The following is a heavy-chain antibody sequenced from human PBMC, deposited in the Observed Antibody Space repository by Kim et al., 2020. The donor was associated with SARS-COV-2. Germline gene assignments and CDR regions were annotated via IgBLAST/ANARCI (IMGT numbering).Heavy chain of an antibody. CDR1: GYTFTGYY. CDR3: ARAPRLIAVAGREDYYYYYGMDV. J-gene: IGHJ6*02. CDR2: INPNSGGT. Sequence: ASVKVSCKASGYTFTGYYMHWVRQAPGQGLEWMGRINPNSGGTNYAQKFQGRVTMTRDTSISTAYMELSRLRSDDTAVYYCARAPRLIAVAGREDYYYYYGMDVWGQGTTVTVSS. D-gene: IGHD6-19*01. V-gene: IGHV1-2*06.